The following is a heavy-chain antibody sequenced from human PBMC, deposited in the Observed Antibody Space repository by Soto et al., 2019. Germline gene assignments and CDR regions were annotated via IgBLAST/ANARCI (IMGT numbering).Heavy chain of an antibody. J-gene: IGHJ6*02. CDR2: IWSDGSKK. CDR1: GFTFSSSA. V-gene: IGHV3-33*01. CDR3: AREVRWTGYHYALDV. Sequence: QVQLEESGGGVVQPGRSLRLSCAASGFTFSSSAMHWVRQAPGRGLEWVAVIWSDGSKKYYADSVTGRFAISRDNSINTLYLQMRSLSAEDTAVYYCAREVRWTGYHYALDVCGQGTRVPVSS. D-gene: IGHD3-9*01.